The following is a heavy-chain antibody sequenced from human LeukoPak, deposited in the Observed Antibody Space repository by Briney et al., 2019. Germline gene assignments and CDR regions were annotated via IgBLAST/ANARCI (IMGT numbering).Heavy chain of an antibody. CDR1: GFTFGDYA. D-gene: IGHD6-19*01. J-gene: IGHJ4*02. V-gene: IGHV3-15*01. CDR3: TTSPVPGIDY. Sequence: GGSLRLSCTASGFTFGDYAMSWVRQAPGKGLEWVGRIKSKTDGGTTDYAAPVKGRFTISENTVYLQMSSLRTEDTAMYYCTTSPVPGIDYWGQGIQVTVSS. CDR2: IKSKTDGGTT.